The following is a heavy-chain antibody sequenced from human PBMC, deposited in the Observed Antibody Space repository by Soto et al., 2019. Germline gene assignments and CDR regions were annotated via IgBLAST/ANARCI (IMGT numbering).Heavy chain of an antibody. D-gene: IGHD6-19*01. CDR2: IYYSGST. J-gene: IGHJ5*02. CDR1: GGSISSGGYY. Sequence: QVQLQESGPGLVKPSQTLSLTCTVSGGSISSGGYYWSWLRQHPGKGLEWIGYIYYSGSTYYNPSLKSRLTIAVHTSKNQYSLKLSTVTAADTAVYYCARVTDQCLVFYWFDPWGQGNLVTVSS. CDR3: ARVTDQCLVFYWFDP. V-gene: IGHV4-31*03.